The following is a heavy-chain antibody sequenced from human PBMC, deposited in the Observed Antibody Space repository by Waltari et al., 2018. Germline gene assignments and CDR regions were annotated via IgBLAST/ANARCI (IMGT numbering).Heavy chain of an antibody. CDR2: VRGDGKT. CDR3: ARDRGRGLHLDS. CDR1: GDSMISTDC. V-gene: IGHV4-4*02. Sequence: QLQLQESGPGLVKPSGTLSLTCTVSGDSMISTDCWSWVRQPPGKGLEWVGQVRGDGKTTYSPSFATRVTISLDTYNRQFSLRMTSAAAADTAVYYCARDRGRGLHLDSWGPGTLVTVSP. J-gene: IGHJ4*02. D-gene: IGHD2-15*01.